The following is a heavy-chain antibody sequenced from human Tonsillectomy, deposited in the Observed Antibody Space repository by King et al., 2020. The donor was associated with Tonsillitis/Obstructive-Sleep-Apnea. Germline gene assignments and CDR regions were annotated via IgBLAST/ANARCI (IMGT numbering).Heavy chain of an antibody. V-gene: IGHV3-48*03. CDR3: AREGVGYGGDWGCMDV. J-gene: IGHJ6*02. CDR2: ISNRGSPI. CDR1: GFTFRTYE. Sequence: VQLVESGGGLVQPGGSLRLSCAASGFTFRTYEMNWVRPAPGKGLEWISYISNRGSPIYYADSVKGRFTISRDNAKNSLYLQMNSLRAEDTAVYYCAREGVGYGGDWGCMDVWGQGTTVTVSS. D-gene: IGHD2-21*02.